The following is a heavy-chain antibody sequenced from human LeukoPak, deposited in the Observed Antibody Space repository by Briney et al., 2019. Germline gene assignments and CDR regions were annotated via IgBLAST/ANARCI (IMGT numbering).Heavy chain of an antibody. J-gene: IGHJ4*02. Sequence: GGSLRLSCVASGFTFNNYGMNWVRQAPGKGLEWISYIGTSNTVMYYADSVKGRFTISRDNAKNSLYLQMNSLRDEDTAVYYCARHDYGGNSGDYWGQGTLVTVSS. CDR3: ARHDYGGNSGDY. D-gene: IGHD4-23*01. CDR2: IGTSNTVM. V-gene: IGHV3-48*02. CDR1: GFTFNNYG.